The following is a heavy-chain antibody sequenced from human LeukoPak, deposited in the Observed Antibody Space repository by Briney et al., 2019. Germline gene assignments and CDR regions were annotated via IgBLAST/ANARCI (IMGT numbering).Heavy chain of an antibody. D-gene: IGHD2-2*02. J-gene: IGHJ4*02. CDR2: INHSGST. V-gene: IGHV4-34*01. Sequence: PSETLSLTCAVYGGSFSGYYWSWIRQPPGEGLEWIGEINHSGSTNYNPSLKSRVTISVDTSKNQFSLKLSSVTAADTAVYYCARGPVIDIVVIPAAIGLWFDYWGQGTLVTVSS. CDR1: GGSFSGYY. CDR3: ARGPVIDIVVIPAAIGLWFDY.